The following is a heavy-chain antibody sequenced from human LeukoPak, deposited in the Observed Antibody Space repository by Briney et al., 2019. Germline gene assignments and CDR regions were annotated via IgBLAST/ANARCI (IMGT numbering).Heavy chain of an antibody. J-gene: IGHJ5*02. Sequence: SESLSLTCAVYGGSFSGYYWSWIRQPPGKGLEWIGEITHSGSTNYNPSLKSRVTISVDTSKNQFSLKLSSVTAADTAVYYCARGGSCSSTSCPRYNWFDPWGQGTLVSVSS. D-gene: IGHD2-2*01. CDR3: ARGGSCSSTSCPRYNWFDP. CDR2: ITHSGST. V-gene: IGHV4-34*01. CDR1: GGSFSGYY.